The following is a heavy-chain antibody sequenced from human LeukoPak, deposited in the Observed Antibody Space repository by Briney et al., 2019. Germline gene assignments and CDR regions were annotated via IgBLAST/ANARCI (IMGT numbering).Heavy chain of an antibody. J-gene: IGHJ4*02. CDR2: ISSNGDNT. Sequence: GGSLRLSRSVSGFTFSTYVMHWVRQAPGKGLEYVSAISSNGDNTYYADSVKGRFTISRDNSKNTLHLQMSSLRADDTAVYYCVRGTGYWGQGTLVTVSS. CDR3: VRGTGY. V-gene: IGHV3-64D*06. CDR1: GFTFSTYV.